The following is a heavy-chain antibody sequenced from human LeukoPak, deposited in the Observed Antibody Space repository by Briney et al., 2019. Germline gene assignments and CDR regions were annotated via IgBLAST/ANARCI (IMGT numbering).Heavy chain of an antibody. J-gene: IGHJ6*03. D-gene: IGHD6-25*01. CDR1: GCSMNSGNYY. V-gene: IGHV4-31*03. CDR3: ASSAATYYSYFYYYMGV. Sequence: SQTLSLTCRVSGCSMNSGNYYWSWIRQHPGRGLEWVGYIYSSGTTYYNPSLKSRVTISVDTSKNQFSLILSSVTAADTAVYYCASSAATYYSYFYYYMGVWGNGTTVTVSS. CDR2: IYSSGTT.